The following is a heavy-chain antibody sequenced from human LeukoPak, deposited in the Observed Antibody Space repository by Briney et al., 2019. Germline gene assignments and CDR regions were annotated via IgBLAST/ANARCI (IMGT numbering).Heavy chain of an antibody. CDR1: GFTFSSSA. J-gene: IGHJ4*02. D-gene: IGHD6-19*01. CDR3: AKGVGTEWTSSGYDY. V-gene: IGHV3-23*01. CDR2: ISNNGGYT. Sequence: GGSLRLSCAASGFTFSSSAMSWVRQAPGKGLEWVSAISNNGGYTYYADSVKGRFTISRDNSKNTLYLQMSSLRAEDTAVYYCAKGVGTEWTSSGYDYWGQGTLVTVSS.